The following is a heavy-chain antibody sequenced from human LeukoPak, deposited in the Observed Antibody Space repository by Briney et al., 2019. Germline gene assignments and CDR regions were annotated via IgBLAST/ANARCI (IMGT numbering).Heavy chain of an antibody. Sequence: EASVKVSCKASGYTFTSHWMHWVRQAPGQGLEWMGIINPSGGSTSYSQKFQGRVTMTRDMSTSTVHMELSSLRSEDTAVYYCARDVSHSGSWYGWWFDPWGQGTLVTVSS. CDR2: INPSGGST. CDR3: ARDVSHSGSWYGWWFDP. V-gene: IGHV1-46*01. CDR1: GYTFTSHW. J-gene: IGHJ5*02. D-gene: IGHD6-13*01.